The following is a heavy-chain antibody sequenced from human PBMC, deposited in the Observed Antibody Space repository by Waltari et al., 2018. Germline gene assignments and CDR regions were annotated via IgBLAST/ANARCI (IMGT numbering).Heavy chain of an antibody. CDR3: ARESTSCPDY. Sequence: QVQLVQSGAEVKKPGASVKVSCKASGYTFTSYAMHWVRQAPGQRLEWMGWINAGKGNTKYSQKFQGRVTITRDTSASTAYMGLSSLRSEDTAVYYCARESTSCPDYWGQGTLVTVSS. V-gene: IGHV1-3*01. CDR1: GYTFTSYA. CDR2: INAGKGNT. J-gene: IGHJ4*02. D-gene: IGHD2-2*01.